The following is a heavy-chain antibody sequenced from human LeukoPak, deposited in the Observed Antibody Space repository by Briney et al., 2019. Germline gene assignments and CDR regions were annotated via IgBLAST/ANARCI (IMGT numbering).Heavy chain of an antibody. J-gene: IGHJ1*01. CDR2: ISNDERNK. D-gene: IGHD2-2*01. CDR3: AKLWAEYCSSTSCSRLQH. Sequence: GGSLRLSCAASGFIFHNFAMHWVRQAPGKGLEWVAVISNDERNKYYTDSVKGRFTISRDNSKNTVYLQMNSLRAEDTAVYYCAKLWAEYCSSTSCSRLQHWGQGTLVTVSS. V-gene: IGHV3-30*18. CDR1: GFIFHNFA.